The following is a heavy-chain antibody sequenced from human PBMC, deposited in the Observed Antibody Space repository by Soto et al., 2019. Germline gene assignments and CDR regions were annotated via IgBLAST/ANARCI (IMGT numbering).Heavy chain of an antibody. V-gene: IGHV3-7*01. CDR1: GFTFSSYW. J-gene: IGHJ4*02. CDR3: ARDGLLRGGYDLYYFDY. CDR2: IKQDGSEK. D-gene: IGHD5-12*01. Sequence: GGSLRLSCAASGFTFSSYWMSWVRQAPGKGLEWVANIKQDGSEKYYVDSVKGRFTISRDNAKNSLYLQMNSLRAEDTAVYYCARDGLLRGGYDLYYFDYWGQGTLVTVSS.